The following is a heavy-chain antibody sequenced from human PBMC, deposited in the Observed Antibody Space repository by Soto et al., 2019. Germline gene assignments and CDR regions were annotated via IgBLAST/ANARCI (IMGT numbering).Heavy chain of an antibody. J-gene: IGHJ3*02. CDR1: GFTVSNSF. V-gene: IGHV3-66*01. CDR3: VRDFLGVTASWVGFDI. CDR2: IKNSAGT. Sequence: DVQLVESGGDLVQPGGSLRLSCAASGFTVSNSFMSWVRQAPGEGLEWVSIIKNSAGTDYADSVRGRFIIPTDNSKNTVYLQMNSLGVEDTAVYYWVRDFLGVTASWVGFDIWGQGTKVTVSS. D-gene: IGHD2-21*02.